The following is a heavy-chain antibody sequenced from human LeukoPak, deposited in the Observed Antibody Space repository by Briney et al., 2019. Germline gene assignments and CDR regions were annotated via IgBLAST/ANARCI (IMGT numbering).Heavy chain of an antibody. CDR2: ISSSGSTI. V-gene: IGHV3-48*04. CDR1: GFIFSNAW. J-gene: IGHJ4*02. Sequence: GGSLRLSCAASGFIFSNAWMNWVRQAPGKGLEWVSYISSSGSTIYYADSVKGRFTISRDNAKNSLYLQMNSLRAEDTAVYYCAREGQAYSSSTLGYWGQGTLVTVSS. CDR3: AREGQAYSSSTLGY. D-gene: IGHD6-6*01.